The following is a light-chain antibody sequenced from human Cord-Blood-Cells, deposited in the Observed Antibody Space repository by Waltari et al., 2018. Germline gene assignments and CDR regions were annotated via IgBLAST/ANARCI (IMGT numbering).Light chain of an antibody. J-gene: IGLJ1*01. CDR2: QDS. CDR3: QAWDSSTGV. Sequence: SYELTQPPSVSVSPGQKASITCSGDNLGDKYACWYQQKPGQSPVLVIYQDSKRPSGIPERFSGSNSGNTATLTISGTQAMDEADYYCQAWDSSTGVFGTGTKVTVL. CDR1: NLGDKY. V-gene: IGLV3-1*01.